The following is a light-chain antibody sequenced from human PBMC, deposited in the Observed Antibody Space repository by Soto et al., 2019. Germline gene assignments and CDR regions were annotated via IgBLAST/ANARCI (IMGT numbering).Light chain of an antibody. CDR2: DVS. Sequence: QSALTQPASLSGSPGQSITISCTGTSTDLGGYNYVSWYQQHPGKAPNLMMYDVSNRPSGVSNRFSGSKSGNTASLTIAGLQAEDEADYYCSSYIGSSTVVLGEGTKLTVL. CDR3: SSYIGSSTVV. CDR1: STDLGGYNY. V-gene: IGLV2-14*01. J-gene: IGLJ2*01.